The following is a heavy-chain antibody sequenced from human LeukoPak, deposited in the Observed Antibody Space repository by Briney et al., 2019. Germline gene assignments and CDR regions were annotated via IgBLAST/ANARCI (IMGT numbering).Heavy chain of an antibody. CDR3: AREGRVSGYDFDC. J-gene: IGHJ4*02. D-gene: IGHD5-12*01. CDR2: INSDGSSI. V-gene: IGHV3-74*03. CDR1: GFTFSSYW. Sequence: GGSLRLSCAASGFTFSSYWMHWVRQAPGKGLVWVSRINSDGSSITYADSVKGRFTISGDNAKNTLYLQMNSLRVEDTAVYYCAREGRVSGYDFDCWGQGTLVTVSS.